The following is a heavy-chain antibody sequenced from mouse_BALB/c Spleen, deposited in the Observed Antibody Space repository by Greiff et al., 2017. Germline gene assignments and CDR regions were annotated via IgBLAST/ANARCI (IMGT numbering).Heavy chain of an antibody. J-gene: IGHJ2*01. CDR2: INPYNDGT. CDR1: GYTFTSYV. D-gene: IGHD1-1*01. Sequence: VQLQQSGPELVKPGASVKMSCKASGYTFTSYVMHWVKQKPGQGLEWIGYINPYNDGTKYNEKFKGKATLTSDKSSSTAYMELSSLTSEDSAVYYCARYYYGSSYGHYFDYWGQGTTLTVSS. V-gene: IGHV1-14*01. CDR3: ARYYYGSSYGHYFDY.